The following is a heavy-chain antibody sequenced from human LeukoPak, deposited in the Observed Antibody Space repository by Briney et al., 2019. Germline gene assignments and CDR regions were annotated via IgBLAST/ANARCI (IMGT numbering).Heavy chain of an antibody. J-gene: IGHJ4*02. Sequence: GASVKVSCKASGYTFTTNDIHSVPQATGQGLEWMGWMNPNSGNTGYAQKFQGRVTITRNTSISTAYMELSSLRSEDTAVYYCARRVYSYYYGSGSSPYYFDYWGQGTLVTVSS. CDR2: MNPNSGNT. CDR1: GYTFTTND. V-gene: IGHV1-8*03. CDR3: ARRVYSYYYGSGSSPYYFDY. D-gene: IGHD3-10*01.